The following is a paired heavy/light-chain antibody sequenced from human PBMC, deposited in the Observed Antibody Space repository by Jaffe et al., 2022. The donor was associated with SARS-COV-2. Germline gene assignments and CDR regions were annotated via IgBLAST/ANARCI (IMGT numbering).Heavy chain of an antibody. CDR2: IVVGSGNT. CDR3: AADEVYCTNGVCYTPYGMDV. V-gene: IGHV1-58*02. Sequence: QMQLVQSGPEVKKPGTSVKVSCKASGFTFTSSAMQWVRQARGQRLEWIGWIVVGSGNTNYAQKFQERVTITRDMSTSTAYMELSSLRSEDTAVYYCAADEVYCTNGVCYTPYGMDVWGQGTTVTVSS. J-gene: IGHJ6*02. CDR1: GFTFTSSA. D-gene: IGHD2-8*01.
Light chain of an antibody. Sequence: QSALTQPASVSGSPGQSITISCTGTSSDVGGYNYVSWYQQHPGKAPKLMIYEVSNRPSGVSNRFSGSKSGNTASLTISGLQAEDEADYYCSSYTSSSRVFGGGTKLTVL. CDR1: SSDVGGYNY. V-gene: IGLV2-14*01. CDR2: EVS. J-gene: IGLJ2*01. CDR3: SSYTSSSRV.